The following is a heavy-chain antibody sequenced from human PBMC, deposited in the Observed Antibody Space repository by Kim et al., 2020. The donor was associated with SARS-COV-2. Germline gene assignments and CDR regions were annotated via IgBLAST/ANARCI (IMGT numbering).Heavy chain of an antibody. J-gene: IGHJ4*02. V-gene: IGHV3-74*01. D-gene: IGHD6-13*01. CDR3: ARGGKRGYSSSWYGFDY. CDR2: INSDGSST. Sequence: GGSLRLSCAASGFTFSSYWMHWVRQAPGKGLVWVSRINSDGSSTSYADSVKGRFTISRDNAKNTLYLQMNSLRAEDTAVYYCARGGKRGYSSSWYGFDYWAREPWSPSPQ. CDR1: GFTFSSYW.